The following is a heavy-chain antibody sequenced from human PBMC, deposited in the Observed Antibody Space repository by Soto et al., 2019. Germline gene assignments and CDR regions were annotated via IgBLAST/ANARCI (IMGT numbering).Heavy chain of an antibody. J-gene: IGHJ3*02. CDR2: ISSSSSTI. CDR3: ASGDYYGSGSYYAFDI. CDR1: GFTFSSYS. V-gene: IGHV3-48*02. D-gene: IGHD3-10*01. Sequence: SCAASGFTFSSYSMNWVRQAPGKGLEWVSYISSSSSTIYYADSVKGRFTISRDNAKNSLYLQMNSLRDEDTAVYYCASGDYYGSGSYYAFDIWGQGTMVTVSS.